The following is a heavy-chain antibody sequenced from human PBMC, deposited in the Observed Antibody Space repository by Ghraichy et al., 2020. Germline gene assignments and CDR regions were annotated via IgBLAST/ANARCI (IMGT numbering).Heavy chain of an antibody. CDR2: IRSKAYGGTT. V-gene: IGHV3-49*04. Sequence: GGSLRLSCTASGFTLGDYATSWVRQAPGKGLEWVGFIRSKAYGGTTEYAASVKGRFTISRDESKTIAYLQMNSLKTEDTAVYYCSRDLTIPSTTGGMDVWGQGTTVTVCS. D-gene: IGHD1-26*01. J-gene: IGHJ6*02. CDR1: GFTLGDYA. CDR3: SRDLTIPSTTGGMDV.